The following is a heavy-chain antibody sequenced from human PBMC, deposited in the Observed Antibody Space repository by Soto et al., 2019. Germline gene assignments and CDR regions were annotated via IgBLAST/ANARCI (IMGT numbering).Heavy chain of an antibody. J-gene: IGHJ6*02. D-gene: IGHD4-4*01. Sequence: QVQLVESGGGVVQPGRSLRLSCAASGFTFSSYAMHWVRQAPGKGLEWVAVISCDGSNKYYADSVKGRLTISRDNSKNTLYQQVISLIAEDAAVYYCGRDLSVVTPSYSYGMDVWGQGTTVTVSS. CDR2: ISCDGSNK. CDR3: GRDLSVVTPSYSYGMDV. V-gene: IGHV3-30-3*01. CDR1: GFTFSSYA.